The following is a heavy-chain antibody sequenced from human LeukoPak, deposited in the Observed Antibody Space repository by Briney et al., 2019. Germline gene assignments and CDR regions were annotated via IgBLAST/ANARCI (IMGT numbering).Heavy chain of an antibody. CDR3: ARGSGVASDY. CDR1: GFTFSSYG. V-gene: IGHV3-30*03. J-gene: IGHJ4*02. D-gene: IGHD6-25*01. CDR2: ISYDGSNK. Sequence: PGGSLRLSCAASGFTFSSYGTHWVRQAPGKGLEWVAVISYDGSNKYYADSVKGRFTISRDNSKNTLYLQMNSLRAEDTAVYYCARGSGVASDYWGQGTLVTVSS.